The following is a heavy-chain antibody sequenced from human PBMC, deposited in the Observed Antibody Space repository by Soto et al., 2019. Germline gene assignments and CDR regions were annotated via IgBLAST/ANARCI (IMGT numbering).Heavy chain of an antibody. CDR1: GFTFSRYA. J-gene: IGHJ4*02. D-gene: IGHD3-10*01. Sequence: GGSLRLSCAASGFTFSRYAMSWVRQAPGKGLEWVSIVSGSGATTSYVDSVKGRFTISRDNSKNTLYLQMNSLRAEDTAIYFCAKTSGSYLDAFDYWGQGTLVTVSS. CDR3: AKTSGSYLDAFDY. CDR2: VSGSGATT. V-gene: IGHV3-23*01.